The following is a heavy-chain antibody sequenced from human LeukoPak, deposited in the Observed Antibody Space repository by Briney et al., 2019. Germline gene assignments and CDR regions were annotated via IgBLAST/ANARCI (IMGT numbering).Heavy chain of an antibody. CDR2: FSGGGDS. J-gene: IGHJ4*02. CDR1: GFTSGIYA. CDR3: AKEVDRHFDLKY. V-gene: IGHV3-23*01. D-gene: IGHD3-22*01. Sequence: PGGSLRLSRAASGFTSGIYAMSWVRQAPGKGLEWVSAFSGGGDSFYADSVKGRFTISRDTSNKILYLRMSSLRAEDTAVYYCAKEVDRHFDLKYWGQGALVTVSS.